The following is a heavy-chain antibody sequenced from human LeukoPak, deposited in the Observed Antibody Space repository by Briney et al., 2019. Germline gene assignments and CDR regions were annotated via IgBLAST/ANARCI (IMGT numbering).Heavy chain of an antibody. Sequence: ASVKVSCKASGYTFNSYYMHWVRQAPGQGLEWMGIINPSGGSTSYAQKFQGRVTMTRDMSTTTVYMELNSLRSEDTAVYYCARERTLFPGDSSGYFDYWGQGTLVTVSS. CDR1: GYTFNSYY. J-gene: IGHJ4*02. CDR3: ARERTLFPGDSSGYFDY. V-gene: IGHV1-46*02. CDR2: INPSGGST. D-gene: IGHD3-22*01.